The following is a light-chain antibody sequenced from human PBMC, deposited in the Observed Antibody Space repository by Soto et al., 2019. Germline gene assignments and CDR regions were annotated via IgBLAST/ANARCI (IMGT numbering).Light chain of an antibody. Sequence: EIVLTPSPGTLSLSPVERATLSCRASQSVSSNLAWYQQKPGQAPSLLIYGAFTRATGIPARFSGTGSGTEFTLTISSLQSEDFALYYCQQYNDWPLTFGQGTKVDIK. J-gene: IGKJ1*01. CDR3: QQYNDWPLT. V-gene: IGKV3-15*01. CDR2: GAF. CDR1: QSVSSN.